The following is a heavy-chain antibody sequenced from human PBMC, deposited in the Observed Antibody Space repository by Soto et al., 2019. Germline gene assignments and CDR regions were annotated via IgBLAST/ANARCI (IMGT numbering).Heavy chain of an antibody. D-gene: IGHD3-3*01. CDR1: GGSISSSSYY. CDR3: ARHGRIFGVVSYFDY. V-gene: IGHV4-39*01. Sequence: QLQLQESGPGLVKPSETLSLTCTVSGGSISSSSYYWGWIRQPPGKGLEWIGRIYYSGSTYYNPSLKSRVTISVDTAKNQCSLKLSSVTAADTAVYYCARHGRIFGVVSYFDYWGQGTLVTVSS. J-gene: IGHJ4*02. CDR2: IYYSGST.